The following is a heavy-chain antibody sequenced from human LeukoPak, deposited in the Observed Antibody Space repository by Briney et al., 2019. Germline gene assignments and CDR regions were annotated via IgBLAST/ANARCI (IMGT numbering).Heavy chain of an antibody. CDR2: VHDDGRSYN. J-gene: IGHJ3*02. CDR3: GRNIRLGTPRAFDI. CDR1: GFTFSRYW. Sequence: PGGSLRLSCVVSGFTFSRYWMNWVRQAPGKGLEWVANVHDDGRSYNYYVDSVKGRFTISRDNAKNSLYLQINSLRAEDRDIYYCGRNIRLGTPRAFDIWGQGTMVTVSS. D-gene: IGHD2/OR15-2a*01. V-gene: IGHV3-7*05.